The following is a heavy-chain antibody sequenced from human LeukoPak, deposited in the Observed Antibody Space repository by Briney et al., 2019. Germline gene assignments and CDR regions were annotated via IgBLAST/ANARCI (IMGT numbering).Heavy chain of an antibody. CDR1: GFRFNNYA. Sequence: PGESLRLSCAASGFRFNNYAMSWVRQAPGKGLEWVSGISDSGRSTYYADSVKGRFTISRDNSKNTVHLQMNNLRVDDTAVYFCVRHDSYIPYWGQGTLVTVSS. CDR2: ISDSGRST. D-gene: IGHD5-18*01. V-gene: IGHV3-23*01. CDR3: VRHDSYIPY. J-gene: IGHJ4*02.